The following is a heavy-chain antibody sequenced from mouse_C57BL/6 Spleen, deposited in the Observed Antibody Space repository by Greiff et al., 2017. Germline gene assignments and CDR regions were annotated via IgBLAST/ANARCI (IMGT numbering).Heavy chain of an antibody. CDR1: GYTFTSYG. CDR3: ARERDDYDDEGFAY. Sequence: QVQLKQSGAELARPGASVKLSCKASGYTFTSYGISWVKQRTGQGLEWIGEIYPRSGNTYYNEKFKGKATLTADKSSSTAYMELRSLTSEDSAVYFCARERDDYDDEGFAYWGQGTLVTVSA. CDR2: IYPRSGNT. J-gene: IGHJ3*01. V-gene: IGHV1-81*01. D-gene: IGHD2-4*01.